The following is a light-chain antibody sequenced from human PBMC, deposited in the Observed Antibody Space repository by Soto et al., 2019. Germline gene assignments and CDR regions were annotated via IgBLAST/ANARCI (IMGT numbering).Light chain of an antibody. J-gene: IGKJ1*01. CDR1: QTISSW. Sequence: DIQMTQSPSTLSVSVGDRGTITCRASQTISSWLAWYQQKPGKAPKLLIYKASTLKSGVPSRFSGSGSGTEFTLTISSLQPDDFATYYCQHYNSYSEAFGQGTKV. CDR2: KAS. CDR3: QHYNSYSEA. V-gene: IGKV1-5*03.